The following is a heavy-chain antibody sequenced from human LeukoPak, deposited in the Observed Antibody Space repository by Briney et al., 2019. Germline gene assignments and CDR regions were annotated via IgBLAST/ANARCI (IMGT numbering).Heavy chain of an antibody. CDR3: ASHSSGWYTYDY. J-gene: IGHJ4*02. Sequence: SETLSLTCAVYGGSFSGYYWSWIRQPPGKGLEWIGEINHSGSTSYNPSLKSRVTISVDTSKNQFSLKLSSVTAADTAVYYCASHSSGWYTYDYWGQGTLVTVSS. CDR1: GGSFSGYY. V-gene: IGHV4-34*01. D-gene: IGHD6-19*01. CDR2: INHSGST.